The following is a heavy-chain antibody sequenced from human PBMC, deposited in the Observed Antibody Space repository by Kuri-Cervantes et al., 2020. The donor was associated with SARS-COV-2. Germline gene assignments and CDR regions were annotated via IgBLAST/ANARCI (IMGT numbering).Heavy chain of an antibody. Sequence: GESLKISCAASGFTFSSYGMHWVRQAPGKGLEWVAVIWYDGSNKYYADSVKGRFTISRDNSKNTLYLQMNSLRAEDTAVYYCARATPYYYDSSGYKGYFDYWGQGTLGTGAS. CDR2: IWYDGSNK. V-gene: IGHV3-33*01. D-gene: IGHD3-22*01. CDR3: ARATPYYYDSSGYKGYFDY. J-gene: IGHJ4*02. CDR1: GFTFSSYG.